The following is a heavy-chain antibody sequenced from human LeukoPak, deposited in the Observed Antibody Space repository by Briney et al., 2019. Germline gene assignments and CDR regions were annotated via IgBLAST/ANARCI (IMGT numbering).Heavy chain of an antibody. J-gene: IGHJ4*02. D-gene: IGHD3-3*01. CDR2: ISYDGSNK. Sequence: GGSLRLSCAASGFTFSSYAMHWVRQAPGKGREWVAVISYDGSNKYYADSVKGRFTISRDNSKNTLYLQMNSLRAEDTAVYYCAREERTFGVVIDYWGQGTLVTVSS. V-gene: IGHV3-30*01. CDR3: AREERTFGVVIDY. CDR1: GFTFSSYA.